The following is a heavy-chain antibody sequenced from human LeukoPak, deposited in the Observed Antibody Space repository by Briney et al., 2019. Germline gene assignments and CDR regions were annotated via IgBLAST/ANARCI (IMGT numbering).Heavy chain of an antibody. V-gene: IGHV1-18*01. CDR1: GYTFTSYG. CDR3: ARDLDTAMVTYYYYGMDV. J-gene: IGHJ6*02. CDR2: ISAYNGNT. D-gene: IGHD5-18*01. Sequence: ASVKVSCKASGYTFTSYGISWVRQAPGQGLEWMGWISAYNGNTNYAQKLQGRATMTTDTSTSTAYMELRSLRSDDTAVYYCARDLDTAMVTYYYYGMDVWGQGTTVTVSS.